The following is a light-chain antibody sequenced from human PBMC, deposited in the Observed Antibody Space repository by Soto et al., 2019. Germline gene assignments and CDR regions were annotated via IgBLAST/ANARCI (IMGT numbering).Light chain of an antibody. J-gene: IGLJ3*02. CDR3: SSYAGRYALWV. Sequence: QSVLTQPRSVSGSPGQSVTISCTGTSSDVGNYNYVSWYQQHPGKAPKVMIYDVTKRPSGVPDRFSGSKSGNTASLTISGLRAEDEADYYCSSYAGRYALWVFGGGTQLTVL. V-gene: IGLV2-11*01. CDR1: SSDVGNYNY. CDR2: DVT.